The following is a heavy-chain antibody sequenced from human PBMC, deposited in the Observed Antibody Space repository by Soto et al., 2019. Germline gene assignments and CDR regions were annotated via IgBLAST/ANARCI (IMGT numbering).Heavy chain of an antibody. Sequence: SQTLSLTCVMSGESVSSNSAAWDWIRQSPSRGLEWLGRTYYRSKWYNDYAVSVKSRITINPDTSKNQFSLQLNSVTPEDTAVYYCARDQYYGSGRYYYYGMDVWGQGTTVTVSS. CDR2: TYYRSKWYN. J-gene: IGHJ6*02. D-gene: IGHD3-10*01. CDR1: GESVSSNSAA. CDR3: ARDQYYGSGRYYYYGMDV. V-gene: IGHV6-1*01.